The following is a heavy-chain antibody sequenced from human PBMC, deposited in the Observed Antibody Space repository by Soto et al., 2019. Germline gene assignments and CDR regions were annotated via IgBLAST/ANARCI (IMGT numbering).Heavy chain of an antibody. Sequence: PSETLSLTCAVSGGSISSGGYSWSWIRQPPGKGLEWIGYINHSGSTNYNPSLKSRVTISVDTSKNQFSLKLSSVTAADTAVYYCASYQLHHYYYYYGMDVWGQGTTVTVSS. CDR1: GGSISSGGYS. V-gene: IGHV4-30-2*01. D-gene: IGHD2-2*01. J-gene: IGHJ6*02. CDR2: INHSGST. CDR3: ASYQLHHYYYYYGMDV.